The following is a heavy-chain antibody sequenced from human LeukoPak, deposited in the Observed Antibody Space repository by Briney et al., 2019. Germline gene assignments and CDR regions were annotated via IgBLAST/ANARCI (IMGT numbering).Heavy chain of an antibody. D-gene: IGHD1-26*01. V-gene: IGHV3-30-3*01. Sequence: GRSLRLSCAASGFTFSSYAMHWVRQAPGKGLEWVAVISYDGSNKYYADSVKGRFTISRDNSKNTLYLQMNSLRAEDTAVYYCARDYLLIVGATRAFDIWGQGTMVTVSS. CDR3: ARDYLLIVGATRAFDI. J-gene: IGHJ3*02. CDR2: ISYDGSNK. CDR1: GFTFSSYA.